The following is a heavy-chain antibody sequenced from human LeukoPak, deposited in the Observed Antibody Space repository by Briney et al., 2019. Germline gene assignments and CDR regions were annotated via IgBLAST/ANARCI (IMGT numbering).Heavy chain of an antibody. CDR1: GFTFDDYA. D-gene: IGHD1-26*01. CDR2: INGGGGST. Sequence: PGGSLRLSCAASGFTFDDYAMHWVRQGPRKGLEWVSLINGGGGSTCYADSVKGRLSISRDNSKTSLYLEMNSLRTEDTAFYYCAKGDRSGSYYSSFDPWGQGTLVTVSS. CDR3: AKGDRSGSYYSSFDP. V-gene: IGHV3-43*02. J-gene: IGHJ5*02.